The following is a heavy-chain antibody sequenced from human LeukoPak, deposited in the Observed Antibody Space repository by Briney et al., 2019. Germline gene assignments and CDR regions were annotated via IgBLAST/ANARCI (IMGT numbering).Heavy chain of an antibody. J-gene: IGHJ4*02. V-gene: IGHV1-2*02. CDR2: INPNSGGT. Sequence: ASVKVSCKASGYTFTGYYMHWVRQAPGQGLEWMGWINPNSGGTNYAQKFRGRVTMTRDTSISTAYMELSRLRSDDTAVYYCARVGEYYYDSSSYPMDYWGQGTLVTVSS. D-gene: IGHD3-22*01. CDR3: ARVGEYYYDSSSYPMDY. CDR1: GYTFTGYY.